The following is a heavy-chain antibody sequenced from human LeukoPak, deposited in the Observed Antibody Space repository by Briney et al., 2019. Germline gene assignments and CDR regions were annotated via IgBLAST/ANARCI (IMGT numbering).Heavy chain of an antibody. V-gene: IGHV1-69*05. CDR3: ARGVDFSYGYYYYYMDV. D-gene: IGHD5-18*01. Sequence: ASVKVSCKASGGTFSSYAISWVRQAPGHGLEWMGGIIPVYGTPSYAQKFQGRVTISRDESTSTAYMELSSLRSEDTAVYYCARGVDFSYGYYYYYMDVWGKGTTVTVSS. J-gene: IGHJ6*03. CDR2: IIPVYGTP. CDR1: GGTFSSYA.